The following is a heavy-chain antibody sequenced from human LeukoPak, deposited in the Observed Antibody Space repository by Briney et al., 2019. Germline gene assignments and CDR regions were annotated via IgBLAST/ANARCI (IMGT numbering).Heavy chain of an antibody. V-gene: IGHV3-72*01. CDR2: ITHKPHGYTT. CDR1: GFTFRDLY. CDR3: TRENYEKLDS. J-gene: IGHJ4*02. Sequence: GGSLRLSCAASGFTFRDLYRGWVRQAPGKGLEWVGRITHKPHGYTTKYAASLEGRFTISRDDSQNSLYLQINSLKTEDTAIYYCTRENYEKLDSWGQGTLVTVSS. D-gene: IGHD1-7*01.